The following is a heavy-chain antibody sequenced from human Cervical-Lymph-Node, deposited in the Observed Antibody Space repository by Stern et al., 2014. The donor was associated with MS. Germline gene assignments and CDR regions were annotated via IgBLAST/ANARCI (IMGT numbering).Heavy chain of an antibody. CDR2: IYYSGTT. CDR1: GGSISSAGYY. Sequence: VQLVESGPGLVKPSQTLSLTCTVSGGSISSAGYYWSWIRQHPGKDLEWIGYIYYSGTTYYNPSLKSRVTISVDSSKNPFSMKLSSVTAADTAVYYCARSKYNDSHTLDYWGQGTLVTVSS. J-gene: IGHJ4*02. D-gene: IGHD1-1*01. V-gene: IGHV4-31*03. CDR3: ARSKYNDSHTLDY.